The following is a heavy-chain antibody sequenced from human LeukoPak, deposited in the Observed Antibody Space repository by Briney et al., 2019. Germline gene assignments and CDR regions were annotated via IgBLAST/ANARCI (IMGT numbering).Heavy chain of an antibody. J-gene: IGHJ4*02. D-gene: IGHD1-26*01. CDR2: INPSGGST. V-gene: IGHV1-46*01. CDR1: GYTFTRYY. Sequence: ASVKVSCKASGYTFTRYYMHWVRQAPGQGLEWMGIINPSGGSTSYAQKFQGRVTMTRDMSTSTDYMELRSLRSDDTAVYYCARLARGGSYYEGYYFDYWGQGTLVTVSS. CDR3: ARLARGGSYYEGYYFDY.